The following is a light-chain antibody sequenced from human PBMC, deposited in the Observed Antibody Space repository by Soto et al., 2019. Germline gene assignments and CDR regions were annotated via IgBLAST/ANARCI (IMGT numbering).Light chain of an antibody. J-gene: IGLJ1*01. V-gene: IGLV2-14*01. CDR3: VSFTVHYSYV. Sequence: QSVLTQPASVSGSPGQSITISCTGTSGDVGAYDFVPWYQHHPGKAPRLVIYDVSRRPAGAPDRFSGSKSDSTASLTISSLQAEDEDDYYCVSFTVHYSYVFGTGTKVTVL. CDR2: DVS. CDR1: SGDVGAYDF.